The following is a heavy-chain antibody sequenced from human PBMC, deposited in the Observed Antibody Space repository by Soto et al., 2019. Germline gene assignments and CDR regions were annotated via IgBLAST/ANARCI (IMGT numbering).Heavy chain of an antibody. CDR1: GFTFSSYG. D-gene: IGHD3-10*01. V-gene: IGHV3-30*03. J-gene: IGHJ6*03. CDR3: ATSRYYGSGRPSLMDV. Sequence: GGSLRLSCAASGFTFSSYGMHWVRQAPGKGLEWVAVISYDGSNKYYADSVKGRFTISRDNSKNTLYLQMNSLRAEDTAVYYCATSRYYGSGRPSLMDVWGKGTTVTVSS. CDR2: ISYDGSNK.